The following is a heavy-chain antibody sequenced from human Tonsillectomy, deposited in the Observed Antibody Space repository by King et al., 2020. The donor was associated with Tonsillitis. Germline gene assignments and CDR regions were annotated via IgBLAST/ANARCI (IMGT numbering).Heavy chain of an antibody. CDR3: ARVAHYYAHRGQGPLDP. D-gene: IGHD3-10*01. V-gene: IGHV1-69*04. CDR1: GGSYSNYG. J-gene: IGHJ5*02. Sequence: QLVQSGAEVKKPGSSVKVSCKASGGSYSNYGLNWVRQAPGQGPEWMGRVIPILGLVDYAQKFQGRVTITADIATNTSYMDLSSLRSEDTAIYYCARVAHYYAHRGQGPLDPWGQGHPVTV. CDR2: VIPILGLV.